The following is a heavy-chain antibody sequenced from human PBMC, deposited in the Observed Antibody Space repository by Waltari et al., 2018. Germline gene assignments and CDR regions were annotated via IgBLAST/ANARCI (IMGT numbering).Heavy chain of an antibody. CDR1: GFTSSSYT. D-gene: IGHD3-10*01. J-gene: IGHJ5*02. V-gene: IGHV3-21*01. CDR2: ISSSSTYI. Sequence: EVQLVESGGGLVKPGMSLRLSCAASGFTSSSYTMDWVRQSPGKGLEWVSSISSSSTYISYADSVKGRFTISRDDAENSLYLQMDSLRAEDTAVYYCTRDLYGSGGDWFDPWGQGTLVTVSS. CDR3: TRDLYGSGGDWFDP.